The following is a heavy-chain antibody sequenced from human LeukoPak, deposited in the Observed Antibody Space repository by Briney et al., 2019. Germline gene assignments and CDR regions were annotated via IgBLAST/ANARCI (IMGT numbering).Heavy chain of an antibody. CDR2: IYHSGST. J-gene: IGHJ4*02. D-gene: IGHD4-23*01. V-gene: IGHV4-38-2*02. CDR1: GYSISSGYY. CDR3: ARDGYGGIDY. Sequence: PSETLSLTCTVSGYSISSGYYWGWIRQPPGKGLEWIAYIYHSGSTNYNPSLKSRVTISVDTSKNQFSVKLNSVTAADTAVYYCARDGYGGIDYWGQGILVTVSS.